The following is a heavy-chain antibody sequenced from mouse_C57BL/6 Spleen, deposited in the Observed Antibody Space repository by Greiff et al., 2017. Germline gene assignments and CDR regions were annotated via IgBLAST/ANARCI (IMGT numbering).Heavy chain of an antibody. D-gene: IGHD1-1*01. V-gene: IGHV1-52*01. CDR1: GYTFTSYW. CDR2: IDPSDRET. J-gene: IGHJ2*01. CDR3: ARSEGYGTGYFDY. Sequence: QVQLQQPGAELMRPGSSVKLSCKASGYTFTSYWMHWVKQRPIQGLEWIGNIDPSDRETHYNQKFKDKATLTVDKSSSTAYMQLSSLTSEDSAVYYCARSEGYGTGYFDYWGQGTTLTVSS.